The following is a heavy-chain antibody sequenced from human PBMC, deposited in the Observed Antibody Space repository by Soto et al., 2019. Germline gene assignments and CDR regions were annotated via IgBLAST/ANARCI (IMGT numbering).Heavy chain of an antibody. J-gene: IGHJ4*02. D-gene: IGHD3-22*01. V-gene: IGHV1-2*02. CDR1: GYTFTGYY. CDR3: ARVFDTSGYGY. Sequence: ASVKVSCKASGYTFTGYYMHWVRQAPGQGLEWMGWINPNTGGTNYAQKFQGRVTMTRDTSITTAYMELSRLRSDDTAVYCCARVFDTSGYGYWGQGTLVTVSS. CDR2: INPNTGGT.